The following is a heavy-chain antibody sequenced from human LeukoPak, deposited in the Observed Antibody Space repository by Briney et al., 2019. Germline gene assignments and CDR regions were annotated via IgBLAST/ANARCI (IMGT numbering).Heavy chain of an antibody. V-gene: IGHV3-64*04. Sequence: GGSLRLSCSASGFTFSSYAMHWVRQAPGKGLEYVSAISKDGDRTYYVDSVKGRFIISRDESKNTLSLQMNNLRAEDTAVYYCARAWGYCSGDSCYGAFDIWGQGTMVTVSS. D-gene: IGHD2-15*01. J-gene: IGHJ3*02. CDR1: GFTFSSYA. CDR2: ISKDGDRT. CDR3: ARAWGYCSGDSCYGAFDI.